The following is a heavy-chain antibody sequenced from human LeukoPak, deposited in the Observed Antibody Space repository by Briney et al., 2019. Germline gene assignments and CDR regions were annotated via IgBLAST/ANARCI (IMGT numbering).Heavy chain of an antibody. D-gene: IGHD1-26*01. V-gene: IGHV4-4*07. Sequence: SETLSLTCTVSGGSISSYYWSWIRQPAGKGLEWIGRIYSSGNTNYNPSLKSRVTISVDTSKNQFSLKLSSVTAADTAVYYCARHRNSGSYPDYWGQGTLVTVSS. J-gene: IGHJ4*02. CDR2: IYSSGNT. CDR3: ARHRNSGSYPDY. CDR1: GGSISSYY.